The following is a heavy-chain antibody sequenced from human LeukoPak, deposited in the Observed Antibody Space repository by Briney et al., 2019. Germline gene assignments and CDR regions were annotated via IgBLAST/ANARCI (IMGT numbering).Heavy chain of an antibody. CDR3: ARARFYYYYYYMDV. CDR1: GGSFSGYY. V-gene: IGHV4-34*01. J-gene: IGHJ6*03. CDR2: INHSGST. Sequence: LETLSLTCAVYGGSFSGYYWSWIRQPPGKGLEWIGEINHSGSTNYNPSLKSRVTISVDTSKNQFSLKLSSVTAADTAVYYCARARFYYYYYYMDVWGKGTTVTVSS.